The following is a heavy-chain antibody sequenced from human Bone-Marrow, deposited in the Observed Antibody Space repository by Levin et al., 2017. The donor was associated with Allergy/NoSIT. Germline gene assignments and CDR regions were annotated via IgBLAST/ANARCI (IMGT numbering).Heavy chain of an antibody. CDR2: ISGGGDNT. V-gene: IGHV3-23*01. J-gene: IGHJ4*02. CDR1: EFTFSRYA. Sequence: PGGSLRLSCVASEFTFSRYAMSWVRQAPGKGLEWVSAISGGGDNTYHADSVRGRFTISRDNSKNILYLQLSSLRAEDTANYDSSKDPTGGLYCGGGTCYSEHWGQGTLVTVSS. CDR3: SKDPTGGLYCGGGTCYSEH. D-gene: IGHD2-15*01.